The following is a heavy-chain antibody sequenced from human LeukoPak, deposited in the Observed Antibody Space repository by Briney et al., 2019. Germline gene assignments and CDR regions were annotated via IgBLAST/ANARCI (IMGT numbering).Heavy chain of an antibody. J-gene: IGHJ4*02. V-gene: IGHV1-2*02. CDR3: ARGPRYCSSTSCSEFDY. Sequence: GASVKVSCMASGYTFTGYYMHWVRQAPGQGLEWMGWINPNSGGTNYAQKFQGRVTMTRDTSISTAYMELSRLRSDDTAVYYCARGPRYCSSTSCSEFDYWGQGTLVTVSS. CDR1: GYTFTGYY. CDR2: INPNSGGT. D-gene: IGHD2-2*01.